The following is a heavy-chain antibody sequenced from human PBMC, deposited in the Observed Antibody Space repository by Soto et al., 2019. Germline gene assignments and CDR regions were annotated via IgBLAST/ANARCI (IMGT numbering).Heavy chain of an antibody. Sequence: QIQLVQSGAEVNKPGASVRVSCKASGYTFSHHGFSWVRQVPGQGLEWLGWISAYNGDTAYAQKFKVRFTITAGLSTSTAYMELRSVIPDDTAVYYCAKDRPRVMQNFHEIACGQGNQVTVSS. J-gene: IGHJ5*02. CDR1: GYTFSHHG. V-gene: IGHV1-18*01. D-gene: IGHD1-7*01. CDR2: ISAYNGDT. CDR3: AKDRPRVMQNFHEIA.